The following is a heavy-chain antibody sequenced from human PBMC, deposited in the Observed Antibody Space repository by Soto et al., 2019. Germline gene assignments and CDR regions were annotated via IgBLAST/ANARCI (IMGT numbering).Heavy chain of an antibody. CDR2: IYYSGST. J-gene: IGHJ4*02. Sequence: SETLSLTCTVSGGSISSYYWSWIRQPPGKGLEWIGYIYYSGSTNYNPSLKSRVTISVDTSKNQFSLKLSSVTAADTAVYYCAINDFGCYGSGSYVVDYWGQGSLVIGSS. V-gene: IGHV4-59*01. D-gene: IGHD3-10*01. CDR3: AINDFGCYGSGSYVVDY. CDR1: GGSISSYY.